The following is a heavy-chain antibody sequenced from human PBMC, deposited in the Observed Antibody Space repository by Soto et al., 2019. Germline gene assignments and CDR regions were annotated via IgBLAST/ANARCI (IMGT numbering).Heavy chain of an antibody. CDR3: AKSLFPLLGYCSGGSCYWGCTCDY. J-gene: IGHJ4*02. Sequence: QVQLVESGGGVVQPGRSLRLSCAASGFTFSSYGMHWVRQAPGKGLEWVAVISYDGSNKYYADSVKGRFTISRDNSKNTLYLQMNSLRAEDTAVYYCAKSLFPLLGYCSGGSCYWGCTCDYWGQGTLVTVSS. CDR2: ISYDGSNK. V-gene: IGHV3-30*18. CDR1: GFTFSSYG. D-gene: IGHD2-15*01.